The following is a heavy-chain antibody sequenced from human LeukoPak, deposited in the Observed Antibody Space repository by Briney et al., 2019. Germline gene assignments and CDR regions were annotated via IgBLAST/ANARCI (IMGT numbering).Heavy chain of an antibody. CDR1: GFTVSSNC. CDR3: AKCYGDYVRYLDY. V-gene: IGHV3-53*01. D-gene: IGHD4-17*01. J-gene: IGHJ4*02. Sequence: GGSLRLPCAASGFTVSSNCMSWVRQAPGKGLEWVSVLYSGGNTYYADSVKGRFTISRDNSKNTLYLQMNSLRAEDTAMYYCAKCYGDYVRYLDYWGQGTLVTVSS. CDR2: LYSGGNT.